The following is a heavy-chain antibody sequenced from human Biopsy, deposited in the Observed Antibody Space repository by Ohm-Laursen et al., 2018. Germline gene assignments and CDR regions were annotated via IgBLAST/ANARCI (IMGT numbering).Heavy chain of an antibody. CDR1: GVSISVEGYY. D-gene: IGHD1-26*01. CDR3: ATFRASWDTTQGGDY. J-gene: IGHJ4*02. Sequence: SQTLSLTCAVSGVSISVEGYYWAWIRQLPGKGLDWIGYIYHSGTTYYNPSLKSRLTMSVDTSKNEFSLRLRSVTAADTAVYFCATFRASWDTTQGGDYWGQGTLVIVSS. V-gene: IGHV4-31*11. CDR2: IYHSGTT.